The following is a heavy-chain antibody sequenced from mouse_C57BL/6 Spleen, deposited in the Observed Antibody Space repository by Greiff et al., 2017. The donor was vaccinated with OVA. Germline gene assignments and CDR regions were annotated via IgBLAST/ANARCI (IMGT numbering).Heavy chain of an antibody. J-gene: IGHJ4*01. D-gene: IGHD2-2*01. CDR3: ARAYGYDVLYAMDY. Sequence: VKLQQPGAELVRPGSSVKLSCKASGYTFTSYWMHWVKQRPIQGLEWIGNIDPSDSETHYNQKFKDKATLTVDKSSSTAYMQLSSLTSEDSAVYYCARAYGYDVLYAMDYWGQGTSVTVSS. CDR1: GYTFTSYW. V-gene: IGHV1-52*01. CDR2: IDPSDSET.